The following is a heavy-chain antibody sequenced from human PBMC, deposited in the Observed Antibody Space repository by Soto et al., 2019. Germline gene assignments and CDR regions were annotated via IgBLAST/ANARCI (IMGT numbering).Heavy chain of an antibody. Sequence: EVQVVESGGGLVQPGGSLRLSCAVSGFTVTINYMSWVRQAPGKGLEWVSVIYSGGTIYYADSVKGRFTISRDTSKNTLYLQMNSLRGDDTAVYYCHGYGYWGQGTLVTVCS. D-gene: IGHD5-12*01. V-gene: IGHV3-53*01. J-gene: IGHJ4*02. CDR2: IYSGGTI. CDR3: HGYGY. CDR1: GFTVTINY.